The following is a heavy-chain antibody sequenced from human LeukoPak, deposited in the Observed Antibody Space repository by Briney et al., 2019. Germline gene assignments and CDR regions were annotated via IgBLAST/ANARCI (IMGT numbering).Heavy chain of an antibody. Sequence: PSETLSLTCAVYGGSFSGYYWSWIRQPPGKGLEWIGEINHSGSTNYNPSLKSRVTISVDTSKNQFSLKLSSVTAADTAVYYCAGIPAAHTHSSPPPLYYSDYWGQGTLVTVSS. CDR1: GGSFSGYY. J-gene: IGHJ4*02. V-gene: IGHV4-34*01. D-gene: IGHD2-2*01. CDR2: INHSGST. CDR3: AGIPAAHTHSSPPPLYYSDY.